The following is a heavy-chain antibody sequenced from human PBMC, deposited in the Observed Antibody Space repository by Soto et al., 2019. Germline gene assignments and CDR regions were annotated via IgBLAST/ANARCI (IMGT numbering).Heavy chain of an antibody. Sequence: QVQLQQWGAGLLKPSETLSLTCAVYGGSFSGYYWSWIRQPPGKGLEWIGEINHSGSTNYNPSLKIRVTTSVDTSKNQFSLKLSSVTAADTAVYYCARVGYGDFGYYYYYMDVWGKGTTVTVSS. J-gene: IGHJ6*03. D-gene: IGHD4-17*01. CDR2: INHSGST. CDR1: GGSFSGYY. CDR3: ARVGYGDFGYYYYYMDV. V-gene: IGHV4-34*01.